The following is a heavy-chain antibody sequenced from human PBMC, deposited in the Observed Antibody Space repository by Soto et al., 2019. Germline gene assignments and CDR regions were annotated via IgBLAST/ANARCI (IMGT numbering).Heavy chain of an antibody. Sequence: QVQLVESGGGVVQPGGSLRLSCAASGFRFTGYGMFWVRQAPGKGLEWVARMTFDGSHQYYGDSVKGRATISRDISKNILYLEMNSLRRDDTAVYYSGKDAGADSWGQGTLVIVSS. V-gene: IGHV3-30*18. J-gene: IGHJ4*02. CDR2: MTFDGSHQ. CDR3: GKDAGADS. CDR1: GFRFTGYG. D-gene: IGHD3-10*01.